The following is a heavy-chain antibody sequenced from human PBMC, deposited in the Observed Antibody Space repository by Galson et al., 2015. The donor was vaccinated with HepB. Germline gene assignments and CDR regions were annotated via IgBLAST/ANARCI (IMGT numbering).Heavy chain of an antibody. D-gene: IGHD3-10*01. CDR2: ISYDGSNK. Sequence: SLRLSCAASGFTFSSYAMHWVRQAPGKGLEWVAVISYDGSNKYYADSVKGRFTISRDNSKNTLYLQMNSLRAEDTAVYYCARLTRGSAFDYWGQGTLVTVSS. J-gene: IGHJ4*02. CDR3: ARLTRGSAFDY. V-gene: IGHV3-30*04. CDR1: GFTFSSYA.